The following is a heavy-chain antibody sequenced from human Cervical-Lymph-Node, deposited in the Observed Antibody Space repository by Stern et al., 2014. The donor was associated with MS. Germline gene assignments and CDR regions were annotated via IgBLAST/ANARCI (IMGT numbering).Heavy chain of an antibody. CDR3: ATVNRITVIPDAFDI. CDR2: IYDSGNT. J-gene: IGHJ3*02. V-gene: IGHV4-59*01. Sequence: QVQLQESGPGLVKPSETLSLTCAVSVGSLSSYTYNWIRQPPGKPLEWIGYIYDSGNTNYTPSLRSRLTISIDTSMHQFSLKLRSVTAADTAVYYCATVNRITVIPDAFDIWGQGSMVIVSS. D-gene: IGHD3-22*01. CDR1: VGSLSSYT.